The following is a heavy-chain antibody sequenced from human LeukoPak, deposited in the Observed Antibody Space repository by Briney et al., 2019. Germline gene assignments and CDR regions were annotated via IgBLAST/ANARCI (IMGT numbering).Heavy chain of an antibody. CDR1: GGSISSYY. CDR3: ARSAGVEPSFVDWFDP. CDR2: IYYSGST. D-gene: IGHD1-1*01. J-gene: IGHJ5*02. V-gene: IGHV4-59*08. Sequence: PSETLSLTCTVSGGSISSYYWSWIRQPPGKGLEWIGYIYYSGSTNYNPSLKSRVTISVDTSKNQFSLKLSSVTAADTAVYYCARSAGVEPSFVDWFDPWGQGTLVTVSS.